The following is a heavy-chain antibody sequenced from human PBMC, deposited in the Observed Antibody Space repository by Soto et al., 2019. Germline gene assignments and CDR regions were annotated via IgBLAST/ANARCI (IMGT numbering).Heavy chain of an antibody. V-gene: IGHV3-23*01. Sequence: XESLILSCAASGFIFDDYAMTGVRQSPGKGLEWVSSISGNGYSAYYADSVKGRFTISRDKSKNTVSLQMDSLRAEDTAVYYCAKDRKQLWSDFDYWGQGTLVTVSS. J-gene: IGHJ4*02. D-gene: IGHD1-1*01. CDR3: AKDRKQLWSDFDY. CDR1: GFIFDDYA. CDR2: ISGNGYSA.